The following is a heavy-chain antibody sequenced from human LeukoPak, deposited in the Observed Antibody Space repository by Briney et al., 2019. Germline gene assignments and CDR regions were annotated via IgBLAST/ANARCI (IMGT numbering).Heavy chain of an antibody. J-gene: IGHJ5*02. CDR2: IYGSGTTT. CDR3: AKRLTASSTWTSLDP. D-gene: IGHD1-1*01. V-gene: IGHV3-23*01. Sequence: GGSLRLSCAASGFTFSSHALNWVRQAPGKGLEWVSVIYGSGTTTYYADSVRGRFTISRDSSKSTMYLQMNSLRVEDTAVYYCAKRLTASSTWTSLDPWGQGTLVTVSS. CDR1: GFTFSSHA.